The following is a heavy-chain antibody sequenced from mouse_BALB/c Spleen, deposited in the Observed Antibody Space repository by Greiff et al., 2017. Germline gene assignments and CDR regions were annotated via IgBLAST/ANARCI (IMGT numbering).Heavy chain of an antibody. CDR2: IDPETGGT. Sequence: QVQLQQSGAELVRPGASVTLSCKASGYTFTDYEMHWVKQTPVHGLEWIGAIDPETGGTAYNQKFKGKATLTADKSSSTAYMELRSLTSEDSAVYYCTIWVSWFAYGGQGTLVTVSA. V-gene: IGHV1-15*01. CDR1: GYTFTDYE. CDR3: TIWVSWFAY. D-gene: IGHD4-1*01. J-gene: IGHJ3*01.